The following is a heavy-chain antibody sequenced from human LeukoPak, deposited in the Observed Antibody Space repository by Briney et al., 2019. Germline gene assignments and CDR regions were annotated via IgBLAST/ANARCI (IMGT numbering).Heavy chain of an antibody. CDR2: ISYDGSNK. CDR1: GFTFSSYG. V-gene: IGHV3-30*18. J-gene: IGHJ4*02. Sequence: GGSLRLSCAASGFTFSSYGMHWGRQAPGKGLEWVAVISYDGSNKYYADSVKGRFTISRDNSKNTLYLQMNGLRAEDTAVYYCAKARRGAYLVATIDYFDYWGPGTLVTVSS. CDR3: AKARRGAYLVATIDYFDY. D-gene: IGHD5-12*01.